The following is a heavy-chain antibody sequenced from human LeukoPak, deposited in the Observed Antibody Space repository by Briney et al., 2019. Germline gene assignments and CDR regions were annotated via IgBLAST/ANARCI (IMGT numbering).Heavy chain of an antibody. CDR2: INSDGSST. J-gene: IGHJ6*02. CDR3: ARDRYGSGSYSAYYHGMDV. D-gene: IGHD3-10*01. CDR1: GFTFSSYW. Sequence: PGGSLRLSCAASGFTFSSYWTHWVRQAPGQGLVWVSRINSDGSSTSYADSVKGRFTISRDNAKNTLYLQMNSLRAEDTAVYYCARDRYGSGSYSAYYHGMDVWAQGTTVTVSS. V-gene: IGHV3-74*01.